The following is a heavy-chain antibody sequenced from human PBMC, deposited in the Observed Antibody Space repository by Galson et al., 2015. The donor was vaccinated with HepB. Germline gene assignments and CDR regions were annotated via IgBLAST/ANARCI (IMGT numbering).Heavy chain of an antibody. CDR3: AKDPYLDSALAGTMAGFDY. V-gene: IGHV3-30*18. CDR2: ISYDGRNK. CDR1: GVTFSNYG. D-gene: IGHD6-19*01. Sequence: PLRLSCAASGVTFSNYGFHWVRQAPGKGLEWVTVISYDGRNKYYADSVKGRFTISRDNSKNMVYLQMNSLRAEDTALYYCAKDPYLDSALAGTMAGFDYWGQGTLVTVSS. J-gene: IGHJ4*02.